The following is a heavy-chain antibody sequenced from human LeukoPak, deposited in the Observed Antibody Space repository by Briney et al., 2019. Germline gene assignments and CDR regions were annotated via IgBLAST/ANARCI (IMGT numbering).Heavy chain of an antibody. D-gene: IGHD3-22*01. CDR1: GGSFSGYY. V-gene: IGHV4-34*01. J-gene: IGHJ3*02. Sequence: PSETLSLTCAVYGGSFSGYYWSWLRQPPGKGLEWIGEINHSGSTNYNPSLKSRVTISVDTSKNQFSLKLSSVTAADTAVYYCARGGVSGVVVWLGFDIWGQGTMVTVSS. CDR2: INHSGST. CDR3: ARGGVSGVVVWLGFDI.